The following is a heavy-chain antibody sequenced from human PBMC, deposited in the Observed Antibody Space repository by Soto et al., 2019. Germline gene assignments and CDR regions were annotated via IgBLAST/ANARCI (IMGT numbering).Heavy chain of an antibody. D-gene: IGHD3-10*01. CDR2: ISHDGSNK. CDR1: GLIFSPYA. Sequence: QVQLVESGGNVVQPGRSLRLPCAAPGLIFSPYAMHWVRQAPGKGLEWLSVISHDGSNKFYSDSVKGRFTISRDNSKNTLFLQMNSLSVEDTAVYYCARDGAVYGSGIYSHSGMDVWGQGTTVTVSS. J-gene: IGHJ6*02. CDR3: ARDGAVYGSGIYSHSGMDV. V-gene: IGHV3-30-3*01.